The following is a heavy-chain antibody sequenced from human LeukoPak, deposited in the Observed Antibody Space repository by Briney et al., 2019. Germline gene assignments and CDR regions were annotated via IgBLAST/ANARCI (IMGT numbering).Heavy chain of an antibody. CDR1: GYTFTSYG. CDR2: ISAYNGNT. D-gene: IGHD3-22*01. Sequence: ASVKVSCKGSGYTFTSYGISWGRHGPRQGLEWMGLISAYNGNTNYAQKLHGRVTMTTDTSTSTAYLELRSLRSDDTAVYYCARAGLYYYDSSGSYGLFDYWGQGTLVTVSS. V-gene: IGHV1-18*01. CDR3: ARAGLYYYDSSGSYGLFDY. J-gene: IGHJ4*02.